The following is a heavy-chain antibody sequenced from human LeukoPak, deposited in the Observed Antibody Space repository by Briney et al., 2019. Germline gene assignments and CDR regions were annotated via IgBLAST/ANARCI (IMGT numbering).Heavy chain of an antibody. Sequence: ASVKVSCKVSGYTLTELSMHWVRQAPGKGLEWMGGFDPEDGETIYAQKFQGRVTMTTDTSTSTAYMELRSLRSDDTAVYYCARDRQQLVYYYYMDVWGKGTTVTVSS. CDR1: GYTLTELS. CDR3: ARDRQQLVYYYYMDV. J-gene: IGHJ6*03. D-gene: IGHD6-13*01. CDR2: FDPEDGET. V-gene: IGHV1-24*01.